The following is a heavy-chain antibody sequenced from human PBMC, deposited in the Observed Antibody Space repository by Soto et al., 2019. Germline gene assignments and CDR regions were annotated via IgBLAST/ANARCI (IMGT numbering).Heavy chain of an antibody. J-gene: IGHJ4*02. Sequence: QVQLVQSGGEVKKPGASVTVSCKASGYTFINYHITWVRQAPGQGLEWMAWINTYNGMTDYAQRFQGRVTMTRDTPTSTAYLELSNLGSDDTAVYFCATALRGEIVTVWGKVILVTV. CDR3: ATALRGEIVTV. D-gene: IGHD2-2*01. V-gene: IGHV1-18*01. CDR2: INTYNGMT. CDR1: GYTFINYH.